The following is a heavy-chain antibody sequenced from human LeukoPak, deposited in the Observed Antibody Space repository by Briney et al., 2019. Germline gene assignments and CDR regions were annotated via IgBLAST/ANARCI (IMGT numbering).Heavy chain of an antibody. J-gene: IGHJ4*02. CDR3: AIDYDNKGG. Sequence: GGSLRLSRSTSGFTFTNYWMIWVRQAPGKGLEWVANIKQDGSEKYYVDSVKGRFTISRDNARNSLYLQMSSLRAEDTAVYYCAIDYDNKGGWGQGTLVTVSS. D-gene: IGHD3-22*01. CDR2: IKQDGSEK. CDR1: GFTFTNYW. V-gene: IGHV3-7*01.